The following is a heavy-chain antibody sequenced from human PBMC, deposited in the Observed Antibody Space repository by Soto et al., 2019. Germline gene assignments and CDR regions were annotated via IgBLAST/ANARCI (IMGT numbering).Heavy chain of an antibody. V-gene: IGHV3-21*01. J-gene: IGHJ3*02. Sequence: GGSLRLSCAASGFTFSSYSMNWVRQAPGKGLEWVSSISSSSSYIYYADSVKGRFTISRDNAKNSLYLQMNSLRAEDTAVYYCARELSSGWYSDAFDIWGQGTMVTVSS. CDR2: ISSSSSYI. CDR1: GFTFSSYS. D-gene: IGHD6-19*01. CDR3: ARELSSGWYSDAFDI.